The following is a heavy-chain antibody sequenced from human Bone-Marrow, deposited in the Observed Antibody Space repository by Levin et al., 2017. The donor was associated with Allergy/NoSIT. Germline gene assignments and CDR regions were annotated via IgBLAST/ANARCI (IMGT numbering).Heavy chain of an antibody. Sequence: GGSLRLSCAASGFTFSSYSMNWVRQAPGKGLEWVSSISSSSSYIYYADSVKGRFTISRDNAKNSLYLQMNSLRAEDTAVYYCASAGGYSYGLQDYWGQGTLVTVSS. CDR3: ASAGGYSYGLQDY. CDR2: ISSSSSYI. D-gene: IGHD5-18*01. CDR1: GFTFSSYS. V-gene: IGHV3-21*01. J-gene: IGHJ4*02.